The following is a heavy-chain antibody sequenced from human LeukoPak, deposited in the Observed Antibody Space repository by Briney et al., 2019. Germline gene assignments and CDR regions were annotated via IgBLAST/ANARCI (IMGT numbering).Heavy chain of an antibody. CDR2: IIPIFGTA. CDR3: ARDKDDVDTAMGWYNWFDP. V-gene: IGHV1-69*05. J-gene: IGHJ5*02. CDR1: GGTFSSYA. D-gene: IGHD5-18*01. Sequence: SVKVSCKASGGTFSSYAISWVQQAPGQGLEWMGRIIPIFGTANYAQKFQGRVTITTDESTSTAYMELSSLRSEDTAVYYCARDKDDVDTAMGWYNWFDPWGQGTLVTVSS.